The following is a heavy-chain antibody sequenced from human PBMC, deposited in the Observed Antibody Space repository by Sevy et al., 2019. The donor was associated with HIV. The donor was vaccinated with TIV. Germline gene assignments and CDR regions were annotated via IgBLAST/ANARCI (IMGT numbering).Heavy chain of an antibody. D-gene: IGHD3-10*01. V-gene: IGHV1-18*01. CDR1: GYTFTTYG. Sequence: ASVKVSCAASGYTFTTYGISWVRQAPGQGLEWMGWISGYTGNTNFARSFQGRVTMTTDTSTSTAYMELRSLTSDDTAVYYCARDKPQGVVIIPGSMWRGVDYWGQGTLVTVSS. J-gene: IGHJ4*02. CDR3: ARDKPQGVVIIPGSMWRGVDY. CDR2: ISGYTGNT.